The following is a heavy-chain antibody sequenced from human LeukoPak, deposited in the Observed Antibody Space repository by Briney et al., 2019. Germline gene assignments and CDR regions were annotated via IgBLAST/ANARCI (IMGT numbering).Heavy chain of an antibody. CDR1: GFTFKNYG. J-gene: IGHJ6*02. CDR3: VKDNSMAMILTGPEAVYYYHAMDV. CDR2: INDIGSKT. V-gene: IGHV3-23*01. Sequence: TGGSLRLSCEGSGFTFKNYGMSWVRQAPGKGLEWVSDINDIGSKTYYGDSMKGRVTVSRDNSKKAVYLQMNSLRAEDTAVYYCVKDNSMAMILTGPEAVYYYHAMDVWGQGAMVTVAS. D-gene: IGHD3-9*01.